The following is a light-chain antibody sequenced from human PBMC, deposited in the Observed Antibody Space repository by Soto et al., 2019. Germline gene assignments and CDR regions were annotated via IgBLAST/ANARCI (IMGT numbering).Light chain of an antibody. Sequence: EILLTQSPDTLSLSPGAGGTLSCSASQSVTYDQLAWYRQTPGQAPRLLIYGASSRAAGIPDRFSGSGSGTDFTLTISRLEPEDFVVYHCQQYGDLPPTFGQGTKVDIK. CDR2: GAS. CDR3: QQYGDLPPT. J-gene: IGKJ1*01. V-gene: IGKV3-20*01. CDR1: QSVTYDQ.